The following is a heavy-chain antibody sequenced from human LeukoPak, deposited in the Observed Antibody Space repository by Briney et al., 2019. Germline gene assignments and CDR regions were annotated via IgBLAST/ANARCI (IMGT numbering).Heavy chain of an antibody. V-gene: IGHV4-39*07. CDR1: GDSITGYY. D-gene: IGHD3-10*01. J-gene: IGHJ3*02. Sequence: SETLSLTCTVSGDSITGYYWGWIRQPPGKGLEWIGNIYYTGNTYYNASLKSRVTISVDTSKNQFSLKLSSVTAADTAVYYCARRIRGTGAFDIWGQGTMVTVSS. CDR3: ARRIRGTGAFDI. CDR2: IYYTGNT.